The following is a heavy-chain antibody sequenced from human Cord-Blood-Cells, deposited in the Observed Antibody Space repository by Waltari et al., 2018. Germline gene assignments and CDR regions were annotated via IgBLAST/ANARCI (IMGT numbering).Heavy chain of an antibody. CDR3: ARPNHSSSWYGGGYYFDY. J-gene: IGHJ4*02. V-gene: IGHV4-39*01. CDR2: IYYSGST. CDR1: GGSISSSSYY. Sequence: QLQLQESGPGLVKPSETLSLTCTVSGGSISSSSYYWGWIRQPPGKGLEWIGSIYYSGSTYYNPSLKSRVTISVDTSKNQFSLKLSSVTAADTAVYYCARPNHSSSWYGGGYYFDYWGQGTLVTVSS. D-gene: IGHD6-13*01.